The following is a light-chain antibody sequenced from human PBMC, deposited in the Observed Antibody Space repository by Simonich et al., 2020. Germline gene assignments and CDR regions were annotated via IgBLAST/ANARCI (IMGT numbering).Light chain of an antibody. CDR3: QQYNNWPPVT. J-gene: IGKJ2*01. CDR1: HSVSSN. V-gene: IGKV3-15*01. Sequence: EIVMTQSPATLSVSPGERATLSCTASHSVSSNLAWYQQKPGQAPRLLIYGASTRATGIPARFSGRGSGTEFTLTISSMQSEDFAVYYCQQYNNWPPVTFGQGTKLEIK. CDR2: GAS.